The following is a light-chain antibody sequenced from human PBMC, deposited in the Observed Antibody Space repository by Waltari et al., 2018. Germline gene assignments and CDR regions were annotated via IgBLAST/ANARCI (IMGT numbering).Light chain of an antibody. Sequence: EVVMTQSPATLSVSPEESAPLSCRASQSISINLAWYQQKHGQAPRLLIYGASTRATGFPARFSGSGFGTEVTLTISSLRSEDFAVNYCQHYHNWPPITFGQGTRLEIK. CDR2: GAS. J-gene: IGKJ5*01. V-gene: IGKV3-15*01. CDR1: QSISIN. CDR3: QHYHNWPPIT.